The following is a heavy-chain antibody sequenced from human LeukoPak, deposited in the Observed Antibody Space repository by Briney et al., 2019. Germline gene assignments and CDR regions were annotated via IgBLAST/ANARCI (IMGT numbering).Heavy chain of an antibody. CDR1: GYIFTIYY. CDR2: INPSGGST. CDR3: ARDPGYYDSSGYYSEGYYFDY. V-gene: IGHV1-46*01. Sequence: ASVKVSCKASGYIFTIYYIHWVRQAPGQGLEWMGIINPSGGSTSYAQKFQGRVTMTRDTSTSTVYMELSSLRSEDTAVYYCARDPGYYDSSGYYSEGYYFDYWGQGTLVTVSS. J-gene: IGHJ4*02. D-gene: IGHD3-22*01.